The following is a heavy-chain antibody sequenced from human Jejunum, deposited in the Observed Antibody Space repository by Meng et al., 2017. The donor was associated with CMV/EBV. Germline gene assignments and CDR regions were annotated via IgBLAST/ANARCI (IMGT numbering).Heavy chain of an antibody. CDR1: SYTFTHHG. J-gene: IGHJ5*02. CDR2: ISCYNGDT. V-gene: IGHV1-18*01. Sequence: QLRRAHSGAEVMKPGASGRVSCKASSYTFTHHGISWIRQAPGQGLEWMGWISCYNGDTNYAQKLQGRVTMTTDTSTDTAYMELRSLSPDDTAIYYCARDRGQDTVVVVADRGFDPWGQGTLVTVSS. D-gene: IGHD2-15*01. CDR3: ARDRGQDTVVVVADRGFDP.